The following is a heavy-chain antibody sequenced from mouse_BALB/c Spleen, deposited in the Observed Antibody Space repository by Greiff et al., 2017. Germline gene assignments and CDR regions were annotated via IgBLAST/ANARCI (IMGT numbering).Heavy chain of an antibody. Sequence: EVHLEESGGGLVKPGGSLKLSCAASGFTFSSYAMSWVRQTPEKRLEWVASISSGGSTYYPDSVKGRFTISRDNARNILYLQMSSLRSEDTAMYYCARGRYYYGSDYWGQGTTLTVSS. V-gene: IGHV5-6-5*01. CDR3: ARGRYYYGSDY. J-gene: IGHJ2*01. CDR2: ISSGGST. CDR1: GFTFSSYA. D-gene: IGHD1-1*01.